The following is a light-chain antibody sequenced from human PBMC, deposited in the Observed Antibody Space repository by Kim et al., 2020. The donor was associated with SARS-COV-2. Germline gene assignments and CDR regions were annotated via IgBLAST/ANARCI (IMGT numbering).Light chain of an antibody. CDR1: QSVSRNY. CDR3: QQYSSSPAT. J-gene: IGKJ1*01. CDR2: GAS. Sequence: SPGERATLSCRASQSVSRNYLAWSQQKPGQAPRLLIYGASSRATGIPDRFSGSGSGTDFTLTITRLEPEDFAVYYCQQYSSSPATFGQGTKVDIK. V-gene: IGKV3-20*01.